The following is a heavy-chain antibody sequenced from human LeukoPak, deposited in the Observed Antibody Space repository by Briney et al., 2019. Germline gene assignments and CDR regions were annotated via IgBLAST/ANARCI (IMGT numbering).Heavy chain of an antibody. Sequence: SETLSLTCTVSGGSISSGSYYWSWIRQPAGKGLEWIGRIYTSGSTNYNPSLKSRVTISVDTSKNQFSLKLSSVTAADTAVYYCARGRDDAGLAFDIWGQGTMVTVSS. CDR3: ARGRDDAGLAFDI. CDR2: IYTSGST. J-gene: IGHJ3*02. D-gene: IGHD1-1*01. CDR1: GGSISSGSYY. V-gene: IGHV4-61*02.